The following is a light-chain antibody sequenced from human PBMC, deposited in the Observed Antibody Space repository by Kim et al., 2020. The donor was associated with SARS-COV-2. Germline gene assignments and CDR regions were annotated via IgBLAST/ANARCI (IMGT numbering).Light chain of an antibody. CDR3: QQYYSYPHT. J-gene: IGKJ2*01. CDR1: QGISSY. CDR2: AAS. Sequence: AIRMTQSPSSFSASTGDRVTNTCRASQGISSYLAWYQQKPGKAPKLLIYAASTLQSGVPSRFSGSGSGTDFTLTISCLQSEDFATYYCQQYYSYPHTFGQGTKLEI. V-gene: IGKV1-8*01.